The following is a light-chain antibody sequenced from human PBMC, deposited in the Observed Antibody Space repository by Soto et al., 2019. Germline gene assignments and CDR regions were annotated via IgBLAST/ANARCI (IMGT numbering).Light chain of an antibody. V-gene: IGKV3-20*01. CDR1: QTIRSNY. CDR2: GAS. J-gene: IGKJ1*01. Sequence: ETVLTQSPGTLSLSPGERATLSCRASQTIRSNYLAWYRQTPGQAPRLLIYGASNRATGIADRFSGSGSGTDFTLIISRLEPEDWSLYYCQQYGSSPWTFGQGTKVEIK. CDR3: QQYGSSPWT.